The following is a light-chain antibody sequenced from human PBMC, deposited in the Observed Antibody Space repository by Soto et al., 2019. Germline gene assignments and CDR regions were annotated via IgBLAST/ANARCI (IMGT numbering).Light chain of an antibody. V-gene: IGKV1-5*01. Sequence: DIQMTQSPSTLSASVGDRVTITCRASQSISSWLAWYQQTPEKPTKLLIYDASSLKSVVPARFSGSGSGTEFTLTISSLQPDDFATYYCQQYNTYSTFGQGTRLEI. CDR1: QSISSW. CDR2: DAS. J-gene: IGKJ5*01. CDR3: QQYNTYST.